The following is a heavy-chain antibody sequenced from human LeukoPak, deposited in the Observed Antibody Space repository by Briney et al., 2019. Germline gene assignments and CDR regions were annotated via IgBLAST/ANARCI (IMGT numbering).Heavy chain of an antibody. V-gene: IGHV4-59*08. CDR3: ARHGDGTYGSGSYEVDYYYYYGMDV. CDR2: IYYSGST. J-gene: IGHJ6*02. Sequence: SETLSLTCTVSGGSISSYYWSWIRQPPGKGLEWIGYIYYSGSTNYNPSLKSRVTISVDTSKNQFTLKLSSVTAADTAVYYCARHGDGTYGSGSYEVDYYYYYGMDVWGRGTTVTVSS. CDR1: GGSISSYY. D-gene: IGHD3-10*01.